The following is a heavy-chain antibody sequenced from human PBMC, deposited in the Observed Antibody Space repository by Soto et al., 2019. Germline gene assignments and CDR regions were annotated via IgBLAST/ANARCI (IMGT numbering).Heavy chain of an antibody. V-gene: IGHV3-15*07. CDR3: XXXVGANDY. J-gene: IGHJ4*02. CDR1: GFTFSNAW. CDR2: IKSKTDGGTT. Sequence: EVQLVESGGGLVKPGGSLRLSCAASGFTFSNAWMNWVRQAPGKGLEWVGRIKSKTDGGTTDYAAPVKGRFTISRDDSXXXXXXXXXXXXXXXXXXXXXXXXVGANDYWGQGTLVTVSS. D-gene: IGHD1-26*01.